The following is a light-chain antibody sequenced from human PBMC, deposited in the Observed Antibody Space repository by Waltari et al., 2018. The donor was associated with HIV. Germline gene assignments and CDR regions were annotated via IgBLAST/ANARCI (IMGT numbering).Light chain of an antibody. CDR3: HQYNNWPPAYT. Sequence: EIVMTQSPPTLSVSPGETVTLPCRASQSVSSNLAWYQRKPGQAPRLLIYGASNRATGIPARFSGSGSGTEFTLTISSLQSEDFAVYYCHQYNNWPPAYTFGQGTKLEIK. J-gene: IGKJ2*01. V-gene: IGKV3-15*01. CDR1: QSVSSN. CDR2: GAS.